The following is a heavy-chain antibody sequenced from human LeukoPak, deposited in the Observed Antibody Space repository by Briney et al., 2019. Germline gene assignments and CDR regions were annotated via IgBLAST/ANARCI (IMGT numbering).Heavy chain of an antibody. J-gene: IGHJ3*02. CDR3: ARVFWEKDGFIGAFDI. V-gene: IGHV3-15*01. CDR2: IKGKTDGGTT. D-gene: IGHD3-3*01. Sequence: GGSLRLSCATSGLTFSNAWMSWVRQAPGKGLECVGRIKGKTDGGTTDYAAPVKGRFTISRDDSKNTLYLQMNSLKTEDTAVYYCARVFWEKDGFIGAFDIWGQGTMVTVSS. CDR1: GLTFSNAW.